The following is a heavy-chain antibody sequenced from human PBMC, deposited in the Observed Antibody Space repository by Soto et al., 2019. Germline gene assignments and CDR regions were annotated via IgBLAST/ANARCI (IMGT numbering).Heavy chain of an antibody. CDR3: ARPGSVGATLNSFDI. Sequence: GGSLRLSCAASGFTFSSYGMHWVRQAPGKGLEWVAVIWYDGSNKYYADSVKGRFTISRDNSKNTLYLQMNSLRAEDTAVYYCARPGSVGATLNSFDIWGQGTMVTVSS. V-gene: IGHV3-33*01. CDR1: GFTFSSYG. CDR2: IWYDGSNK. D-gene: IGHD1-26*01. J-gene: IGHJ3*02.